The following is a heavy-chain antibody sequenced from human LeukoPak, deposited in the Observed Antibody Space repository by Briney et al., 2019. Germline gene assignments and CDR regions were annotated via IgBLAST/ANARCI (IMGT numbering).Heavy chain of an antibody. CDR3: ARGDAHYYYALDV. Sequence: ASVKVSCTTSGDTFTNYFVHWVRQAPGQGPEWMGLIHTSGGSTTYAQKFQGRVTMTGDTSTSTVYMELSSLRSEDTAVYYCARGDAHYYYALDVWGQGTTVAVSS. V-gene: IGHV1-46*01. J-gene: IGHJ6*02. D-gene: IGHD5-24*01. CDR1: GDTFTNYF. CDR2: IHTSGGST.